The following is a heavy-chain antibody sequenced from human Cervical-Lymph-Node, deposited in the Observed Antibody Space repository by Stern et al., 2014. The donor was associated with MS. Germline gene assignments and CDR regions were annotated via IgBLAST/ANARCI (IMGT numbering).Heavy chain of an antibody. CDR1: GYTFTNYY. V-gene: IGHV1-46*03. D-gene: IGHD6-19*01. J-gene: IGHJ4*02. Sequence: QVQLVQSGAEVKQPGASVKVSCKASGYTFTNYYMPWVRQAPGQGLEWMGIIKPTAVRTTYAQEFQGRVTMTWDTSTSTVYMEMSSLRSEDTAVYYCTRGEYIPVTDTTPDFDYWGQGTLVTVSS. CDR2: IKPTAVRT. CDR3: TRGEYIPVTDTTPDFDY.